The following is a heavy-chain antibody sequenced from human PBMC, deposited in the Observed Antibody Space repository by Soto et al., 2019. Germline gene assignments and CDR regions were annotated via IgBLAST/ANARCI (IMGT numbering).Heavy chain of an antibody. CDR3: IRRGVRYGHDY. V-gene: IGHV3-72*01. CDR2: TRNKANSYTT. Sequence: EVQLVESGGGLVQPGGSLRLSCSVSGFTFSDYTMDWVRQAPGKGLEWVGRTRNKANSYTTEYAASVKGRFTLSRDDSKNSLYLQMDSLKTDDTAVYYCIRRGVRYGHDYWGQGTLVTVSS. J-gene: IGHJ4*02. D-gene: IGHD3-9*01. CDR1: GFTFSDYT.